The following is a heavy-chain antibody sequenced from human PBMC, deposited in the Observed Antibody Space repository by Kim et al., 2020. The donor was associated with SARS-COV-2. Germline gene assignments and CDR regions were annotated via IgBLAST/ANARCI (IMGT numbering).Heavy chain of an antibody. J-gene: IGHJ4*02. D-gene: IGHD5-12*01. Sequence: GGSLRLSCAASGFTFSSYAMSWVRQAPGKGLEWVSAISGSGGSTYYADSVKGRFTISRDNSKNTLYLQMNSLRAEDTAVYYCAKDRDSGYDLTPGGYWGQGTLVTVSS. CDR1: GFTFSSYA. CDR2: ISGSGGST. CDR3: AKDRDSGYDLTPGGY. V-gene: IGHV3-23*01.